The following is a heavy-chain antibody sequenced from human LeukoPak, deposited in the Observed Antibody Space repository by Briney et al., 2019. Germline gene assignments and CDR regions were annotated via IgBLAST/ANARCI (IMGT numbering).Heavy chain of an antibody. V-gene: IGHV3-7*01. J-gene: IGHJ5*02. CDR2: IKQDGSEK. CDR1: GFTFSSYW. Sequence: PGGSLRLSCAASGFTFSSYWMSWVRQAPGKGLEWVANIKQDGSEKYYVDSVKGRFTISRDNAKNSLYLQMNSLRAEDTAVYYCARQPRIAAADWFDPWGQGTLVTVSS. CDR3: ARQPRIAAADWFDP. D-gene: IGHD6-13*01.